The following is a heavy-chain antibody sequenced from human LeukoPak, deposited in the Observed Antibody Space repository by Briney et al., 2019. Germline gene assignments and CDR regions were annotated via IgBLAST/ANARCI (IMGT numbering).Heavy chain of an antibody. D-gene: IGHD3-22*01. J-gene: IGHJ3*02. Sequence: SETLSLTCAVYGGSFSGYYWSWIRQPPGKGLEWIGEINHSGSTNYNPSLKSRVTISVDTSKNQFSLKLSSVTAADTAVYYCARASGYYDSSGYPPDAFDIWGQGTMVTVSS. CDR1: GGSFSGYY. V-gene: IGHV4-34*01. CDR2: INHSGST. CDR3: ARASGYYDSSGYPPDAFDI.